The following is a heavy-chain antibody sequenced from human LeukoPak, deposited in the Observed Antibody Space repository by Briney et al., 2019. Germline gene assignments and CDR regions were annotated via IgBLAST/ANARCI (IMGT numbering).Heavy chain of an antibody. Sequence: GGSLRLSCAASGFSFSSYTMNWVRQAPGKGLEWVSSISISSAYIYYADSVRGRFTISRDNAKNSLYLQMNSLRDEDTAVYYCARSGTYDCWGQGTLVTVSS. J-gene: IGHJ4*02. D-gene: IGHD1-7*01. V-gene: IGHV3-21*01. CDR1: GFSFSSYT. CDR3: ARSGTYDC. CDR2: ISISSAYI.